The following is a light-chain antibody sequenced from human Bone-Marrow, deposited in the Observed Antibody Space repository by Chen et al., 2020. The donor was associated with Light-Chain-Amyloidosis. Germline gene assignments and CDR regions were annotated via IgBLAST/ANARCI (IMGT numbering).Light chain of an antibody. Sequence: SYVLTQPSSVSVAPGQRATIACGGNNIGSTSVHWYQQTPGQAPLLVVYDDSDRPSGIPERLSGSKSGNTATLTISRVEAGDEADYYCQVWDRSSDRPVFGGGTKLTVL. CDR1: NIGSTS. CDR2: DDS. V-gene: IGLV3-21*02. CDR3: QVWDRSSDRPV. J-gene: IGLJ3*02.